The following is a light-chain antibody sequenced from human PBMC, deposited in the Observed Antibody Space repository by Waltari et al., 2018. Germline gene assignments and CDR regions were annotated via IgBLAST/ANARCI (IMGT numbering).Light chain of an antibody. V-gene: IGKV4-1*01. CDR3: QQYYSALRGT. CDR2: WAA. Sequence: DIVMTQSPDSLAVSLGERATINCKSSQSVLYSTNNKNYLACYQQKPGQPPTLLLCWAATRGSGGPDRVSGSRSGTDFTLTISSLQAEDVAVYYCQQYYSALRGTFGPGTKLEIK. CDR1: QSVLYSTNNKNY. J-gene: IGKJ2*01.